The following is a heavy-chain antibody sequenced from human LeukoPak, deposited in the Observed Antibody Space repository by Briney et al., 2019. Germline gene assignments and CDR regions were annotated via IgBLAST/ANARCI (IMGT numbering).Heavy chain of an antibody. J-gene: IGHJ6*02. CDR3: AKGIRYCTNGVCSTYYYGMDV. D-gene: IGHD2-8*01. CDR2: ISGSGVIT. Sequence: GGSLRLSCAASGFTFSSNAMSWVRHAPGKGLEWVSAISGSGVITYYADSVKGRFTISRDNSKNTLYLQMNSLRAEDTALYYCAKGIRYCTNGVCSTYYYGMDVWGQGTTVTVSS. V-gene: IGHV3-23*01. CDR1: GFTFSSNA.